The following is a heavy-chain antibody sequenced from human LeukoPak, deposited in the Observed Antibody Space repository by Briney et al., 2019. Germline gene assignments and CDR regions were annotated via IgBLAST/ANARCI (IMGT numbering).Heavy chain of an antibody. CDR1: GGSISSGSYY. CDR3: ARDRVTIFGVVPYDY. V-gene: IGHV4-61*02. J-gene: IGHJ4*02. CDR2: IYTSGST. Sequence: SETLSLTCTVSGGSISSGSYYWSWIRQPAGKGLEWIGRIYTSGSTNYNPSLESRVTIPVDTSKNQFSLKLSSVTAADTAVYYCARDRVTIFGVVPYDYWGQGTLVTVSS. D-gene: IGHD3-3*01.